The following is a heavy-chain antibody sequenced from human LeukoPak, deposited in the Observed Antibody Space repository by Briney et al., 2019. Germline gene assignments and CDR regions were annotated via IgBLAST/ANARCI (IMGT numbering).Heavy chain of an antibody. CDR1: GYTFTSYY. Sequence: GASVKVSCKASGYTFTSYYMHWVRQAPGQWLEWMGIINPSGGSTSYAQKFQGRVTMTRDTSTSTVYMELSSLRSEDTAVYYCAISYYDFWSGYRTWGQGTLVTVSS. CDR3: AISYYDFWSGYRT. CDR2: INPSGGST. J-gene: IGHJ5*02. D-gene: IGHD3-3*01. V-gene: IGHV1-46*01.